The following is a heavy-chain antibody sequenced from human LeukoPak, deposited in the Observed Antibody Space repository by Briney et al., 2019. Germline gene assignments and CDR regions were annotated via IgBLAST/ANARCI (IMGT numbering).Heavy chain of an antibody. CDR3: ARDRQYYDILTGYYYYGMDV. V-gene: IGHV3-11*05. CDR1: GFTFSDYY. CDR2: ISSSSSYT. Sequence: GGSLRRSCAASGFTFSDYYMSWIRQAPGKGLEWVSYISSSSSYTNYADSVKGRFTISRDNAKKSLYLQMNSLRAEDTAVYYCARDRQYYDILTGYYYYGMDVWGQGTTVTVSS. D-gene: IGHD3-9*01. J-gene: IGHJ6*02.